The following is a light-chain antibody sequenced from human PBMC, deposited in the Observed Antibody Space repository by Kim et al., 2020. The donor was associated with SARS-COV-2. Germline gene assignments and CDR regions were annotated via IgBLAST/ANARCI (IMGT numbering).Light chain of an antibody. CDR3: QQYDNLPIT. CDR1: QDISNF. V-gene: IGKV1-33*01. CDR2: GAY. Sequence: ASVGDRVTITCQASQDISNFLNWYQQKPGKAPRLLIYGAYNLETGVPSRFSGSGSGTDYTFTISSLQPEDIATYYCQQYDNLPITFGQGTRLEIK. J-gene: IGKJ5*01.